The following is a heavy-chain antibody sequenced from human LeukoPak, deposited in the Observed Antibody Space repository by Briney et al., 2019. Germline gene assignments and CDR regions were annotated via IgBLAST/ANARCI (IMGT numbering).Heavy chain of an antibody. CDR1: GFTLSTYA. J-gene: IGHJ6*03. V-gene: IGHV3-23*01. D-gene: IGHD6-13*01. CDR2: TSSSDAGT. Sequence: GGSLRLSCAASGFTLSTYAMSWVRQTPGKGLEWVAATSSSDAGTYHADSVRGRFTISRDNAKNSLFLQMNSLRAEDTAVYFCARVKQQLVRLLGRDTTYYYYYYMDVWGKGTTVTVSS. CDR3: ARVKQQLVRLLGRDTTYYYYYYMDV.